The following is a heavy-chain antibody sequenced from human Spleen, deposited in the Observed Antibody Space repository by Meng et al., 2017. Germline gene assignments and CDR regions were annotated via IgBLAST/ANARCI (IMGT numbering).Heavy chain of an antibody. CDR1: GLSFTDAW. V-gene: IGHV3-15*01. Sequence: GGSLRLSCVASGLSFTDAWMSWVRQAPGKGLEWVGRIKRNSDGGTIDYAAPVKGRFTISRDDSKNTLYLQMDSLITEDTAVYFWATGAAAADHWGQGTLVTVSS. D-gene: IGHD6-13*01. J-gene: IGHJ4*02. CDR2: IKRNSDGGTI. CDR3: ATGAAAADH.